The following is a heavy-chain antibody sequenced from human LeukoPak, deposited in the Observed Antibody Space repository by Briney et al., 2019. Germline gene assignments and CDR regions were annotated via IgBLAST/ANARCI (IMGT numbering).Heavy chain of an antibody. V-gene: IGHV3-9*01. CDR2: ISWNSGSI. J-gene: IGHJ3*02. D-gene: IGHD3-10*01. Sequence: GGSLRLSCAASGFTFDDYAMHWVRHAPGKGLEWVSGISWNSGSIGYADSVKGRFTISRDNAKNSLYLQMNSLSAEDTALYYCAKAIWFGELLYPPDAFDIWGQGTMVTVSS. CDR1: GFTFDDYA. CDR3: AKAIWFGELLYPPDAFDI.